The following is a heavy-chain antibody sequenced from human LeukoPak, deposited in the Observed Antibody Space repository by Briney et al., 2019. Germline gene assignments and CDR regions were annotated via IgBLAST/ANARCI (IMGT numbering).Heavy chain of an antibody. J-gene: IGHJ4*02. CDR2: IIPIFGTA. V-gene: IGHV1-69*05. CDR1: GGTFSSYA. Sequence: SVKVSCKASGGTFSSYAISWVRQAPGQGLEWMGGIIPIFGTANYAQKFQGRVTITTDESTSTAYMELSSLRSEDTAVYYCATAPLSGSYFDYWGQGTLVTVSS. CDR3: ATAPLSGSYFDY. D-gene: IGHD1-26*01.